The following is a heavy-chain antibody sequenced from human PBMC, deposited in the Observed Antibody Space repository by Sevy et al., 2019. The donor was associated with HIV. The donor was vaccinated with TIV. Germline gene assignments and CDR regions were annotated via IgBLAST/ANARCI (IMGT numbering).Heavy chain of an antibody. CDR3: ARERGYTYLLIDN. CDR2: IDHGASI. J-gene: IGHJ4*02. D-gene: IGHD5-12*01. Sequence: SETLSLTCTVSGDSITNGDYYWNWIRQPPGKGLEWIGYIDHGASIFYTPSLKGRAVISQDTSKNQFSLKLNSVTTADTAVYFCARERGYTYLLIDNWGQGTLVTVSS. V-gene: IGHV4-30-4*01. CDR1: GDSITNGDYY.